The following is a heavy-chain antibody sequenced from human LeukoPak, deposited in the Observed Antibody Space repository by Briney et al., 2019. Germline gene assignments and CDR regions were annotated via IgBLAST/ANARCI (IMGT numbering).Heavy chain of an antibody. CDR3: ARSAHDIVVVTNPLGY. Sequence: SVKVSCKASGGTFSSYAISWVRQAPGQGLEWMGRIIPILGIANYAQKFQGRVTITADKSTSTAYMELSSLRSEDTAVYYRARSAHDIVVVTNPLGYWGQGTLVTVSS. V-gene: IGHV1-69*04. CDR1: GGTFSSYA. CDR2: IIPILGIA. J-gene: IGHJ4*02. D-gene: IGHD2-2*01.